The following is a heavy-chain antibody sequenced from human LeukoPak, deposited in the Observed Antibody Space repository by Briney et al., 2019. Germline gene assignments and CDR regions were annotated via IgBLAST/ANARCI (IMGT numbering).Heavy chain of an antibody. J-gene: IGHJ5*02. Sequence: ASVKVSCKASDYTFTSYGISWVRQAPGQGLEWMGWISAYNGNTNYAQKRQGRVTMTTDTSTSTAYMELRSLRSDDTAVYYCARYLPLYSSSGWFDPWGQGTLVTVSS. CDR2: ISAYNGNT. CDR3: ARYLPLYSSSGWFDP. V-gene: IGHV1-18*01. D-gene: IGHD6-6*01. CDR1: DYTFTSYG.